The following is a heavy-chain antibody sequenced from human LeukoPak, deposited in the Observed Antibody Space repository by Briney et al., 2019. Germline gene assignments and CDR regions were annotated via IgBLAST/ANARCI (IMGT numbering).Heavy chain of an antibody. Sequence: SGGSLRLSCAASGFTVSSNYMSWVREAPGKGLEWVSVIYSGGSTYYADSVKGRFTISRDNSKNTLYLQMNSLRAEDTAVYYCARGHHSGYDLGYYMDVWGKGTTVTISS. J-gene: IGHJ6*03. D-gene: IGHD5-12*01. CDR2: IYSGGST. V-gene: IGHV3-53*01. CDR3: ARGHHSGYDLGYYMDV. CDR1: GFTVSSNY.